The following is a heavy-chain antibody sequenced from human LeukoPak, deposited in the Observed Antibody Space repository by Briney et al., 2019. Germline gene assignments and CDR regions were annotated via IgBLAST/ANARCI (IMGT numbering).Heavy chain of an antibody. D-gene: IGHD2-15*01. Sequence: GGSLRLSCAASGFTFTGNSMHWVRQGPGKGLVWVARIHRDGGMTRYADSVEGRFTIYRDNAKNTLYLQMNSLRAEDTAIYYCVRETGTIGYYMDVWGKGTTVTVSS. CDR1: GFTFTGNS. J-gene: IGHJ6*03. CDR3: VRETGTIGYYMDV. V-gene: IGHV3-74*01. CDR2: IHRDGGMT.